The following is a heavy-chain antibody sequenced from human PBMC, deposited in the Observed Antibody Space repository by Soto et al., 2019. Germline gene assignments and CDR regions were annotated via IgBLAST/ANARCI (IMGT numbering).Heavy chain of an antibody. Sequence: VQLQGSGPGLVKPSQTLSLTCTVSGASVNTGDYYWSYIRQSPGKGLEWLGYIFYSGDTYYNPSLKSRSPISLNTSRIQISLTLTSVTDADTAVFFCVVTVTTEDFWGQGTLVTVSS. CDR3: VVTVTTEDF. CDR2: IFYSGDT. D-gene: IGHD1-7*01. V-gene: IGHV4-30-4*01. J-gene: IGHJ1*01. CDR1: GASVNTGDYY.